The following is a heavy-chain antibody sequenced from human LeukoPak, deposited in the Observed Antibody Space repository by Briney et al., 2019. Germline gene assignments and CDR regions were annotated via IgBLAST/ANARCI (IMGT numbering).Heavy chain of an antibody. J-gene: IGHJ2*01. CDR2: INWNGGST. D-gene: IGHD6-13*01. Sequence: SGGSLRLSCAASGFTFDDYGMSWVRQAPGKGLEWVSGINWNGGSTGYADSVKGRFTISRDNAKNSLYLQMNSLRAGDTAVYYCARAAYSSTWYSRYFDLWGRGTLVTVSS. CDR3: ARAAYSSTWYSRYFDL. CDR1: GFTFDDYG. V-gene: IGHV3-20*04.